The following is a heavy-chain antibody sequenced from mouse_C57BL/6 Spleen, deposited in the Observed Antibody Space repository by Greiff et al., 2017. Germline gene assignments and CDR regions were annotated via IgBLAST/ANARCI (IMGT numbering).Heavy chain of an antibody. CDR2: IYPGDGDT. CDR3: ARQGTLPGDRYFDV. V-gene: IGHV1-80*01. D-gene: IGHD4-1*01. CDR1: GYAFSSYW. J-gene: IGHJ1*03. Sequence: QVQLQQPGAELVKPGASVKISCKASGYAFSSYWMNWVKQRPGKGLEWIGQIYPGDGDTNYNGKFKGKATLTADKSSSTAYMQLSSLTSEDSAVYFCARQGTLPGDRYFDVWGTGAPVTVSS.